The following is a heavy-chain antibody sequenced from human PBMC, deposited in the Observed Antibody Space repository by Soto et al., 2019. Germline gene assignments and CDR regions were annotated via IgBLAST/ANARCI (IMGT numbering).Heavy chain of an antibody. D-gene: IGHD4-17*01. CDR3: ARDRTTEGRMSYYGMDV. CDR1: GGTFSSYA. CDR2: IIPIFGTA. J-gene: IGHJ6*02. Sequence: QVQLVQSGAEVKKPGSSVKVSCKASGGTFSSYAISWVRQAPGQGLEWMGGIIPIFGTANYAQKFQGRVTIPAYESTSTDYRELSSLRSEDTAVYYCARDRTTEGRMSYYGMDVWGQGTTVTVSS. V-gene: IGHV1-69*01.